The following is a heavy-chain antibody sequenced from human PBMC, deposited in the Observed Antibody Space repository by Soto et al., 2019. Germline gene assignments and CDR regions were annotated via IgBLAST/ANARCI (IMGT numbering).Heavy chain of an antibody. CDR1: GGTFSSYA. J-gene: IGHJ6*02. CDR2: IIPIFGTA. CDR3: ARYGYCSGGSCYAYNGRDD. V-gene: IGHV1-69*12. D-gene: IGHD2-15*01. Sequence: QVQLVQSGAEVKKPGSSVKVSCKASGGTFSSYAITWVRQAPGQGLEWMGGIIPIFGTADYAQNFQGRVTLTANEVRSTGSRGPRGLRAEDTSVCDSARYGYCSGGSCYAYNGRDDGGPGTPVTVSS.